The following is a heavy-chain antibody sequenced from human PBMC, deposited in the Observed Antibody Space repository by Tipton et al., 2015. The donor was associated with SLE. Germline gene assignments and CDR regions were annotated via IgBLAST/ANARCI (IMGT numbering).Heavy chain of an antibody. J-gene: IGHJ4*02. D-gene: IGHD4-17*01. V-gene: IGHV3-53*05. CDR2: IYSGGST. CDR1: GFTVSSNY. Sequence: SLRLSCAASGFTVSSNYMSWVRQAPGKGLEWVSVIYSGGSTYYADSVQGRFTLSRDNSKNTLYLQMNSLRAEDTALYYCAKARSHGPANYWGQGTLVTVSS. CDR3: AKARSHGPANY.